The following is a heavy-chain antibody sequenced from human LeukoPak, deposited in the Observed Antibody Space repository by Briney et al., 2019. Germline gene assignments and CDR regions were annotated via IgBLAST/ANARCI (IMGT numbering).Heavy chain of an antibody. CDR1: GYTFTSYY. J-gene: IGHJ4*02. V-gene: IGHV1-46*01. D-gene: IGHD3-22*01. CDR2: INPSGGST. Sequence: ASVTVPFRASGYTFTSYYMHWVRQAPGQGLEWMGIINPSGGSTSYAQKFQGRVTMTRDTSTSTVYMELSSLRSEDTAVYYCAGVEDSREFDYWGQGTLVTVSS. CDR3: AGVEDSREFDY.